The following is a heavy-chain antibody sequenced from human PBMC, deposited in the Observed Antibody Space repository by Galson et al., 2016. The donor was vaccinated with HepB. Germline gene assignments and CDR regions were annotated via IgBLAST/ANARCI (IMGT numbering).Heavy chain of an antibody. J-gene: IGHJ4*02. CDR2: IYSGGST. CDR1: GFTVSNNY. Sequence: SLRLSCAASGFTVSNNYMSWVRQAPGKGLEWDSLIYSGGSTSYADSMKGRFTISRDHFKNTLYLQMNSLRAEDTAVYFCTCGRSPGAYWGQGTLVTVSS. V-gene: IGHV3-53*01. D-gene: IGHD3-16*02. CDR3: TCGRSPGAY.